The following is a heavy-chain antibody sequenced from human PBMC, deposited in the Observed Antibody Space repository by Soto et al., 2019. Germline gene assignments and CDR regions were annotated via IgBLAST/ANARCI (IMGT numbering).Heavy chain of an antibody. J-gene: IGHJ4*02. D-gene: IGHD2-8*02. Sequence: QVQLQQWGAGLLKPSETLSLTCAVYGGSFSGYYWTWIRQPPGTGLEWIGEINHSGSTNYNPSLKXXVTISVDTSTNQFSLELTSVTAADTAVYYGARDKITGLFDYWGQGTLVTVSS. V-gene: IGHV4-34*01. CDR3: ARDKITGLFDY. CDR1: GGSFSGYY. CDR2: INHSGST.